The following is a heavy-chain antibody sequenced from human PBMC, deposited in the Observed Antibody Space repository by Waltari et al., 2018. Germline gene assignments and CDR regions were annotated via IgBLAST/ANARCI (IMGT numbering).Heavy chain of an antibody. CDR3: ASSSSGWYQNFDY. CDR2: IYYSGST. D-gene: IGHD6-19*01. CDR1: GGSISSYY. J-gene: IGHJ4*02. V-gene: IGHV4-59*01. Sequence: QVQLQESGPGLVKPSETLSLTCTVSGGSISSYYWSWIRQPPGKGLEWIGYIYYSGSTNYTPSLKSRVTISGDTSKNQFSLKLSSVTAADTAVYYCASSSSGWYQNFDYWGQGTLVTVSS.